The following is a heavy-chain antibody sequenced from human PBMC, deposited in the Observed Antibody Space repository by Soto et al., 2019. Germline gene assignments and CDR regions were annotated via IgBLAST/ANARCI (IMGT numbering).Heavy chain of an antibody. CDR3: AGSGYYHNSGMDV. D-gene: IGHD3-22*01. J-gene: IGHJ6*02. Sequence: SETLSLTCAVSGGSISSGGYSWSWIRQPPGKGLEWIGYIYHSGSTYIYHSGSTYYNPSLNSRVTISVDRSKNQFSLKLSSVTAADTAVYYCAGSGYYHNSGMDVWGQGTTVTVSS. V-gene: IGHV4-30-2*01. CDR1: GGSISSGGYS. CDR2: IYHSGST.